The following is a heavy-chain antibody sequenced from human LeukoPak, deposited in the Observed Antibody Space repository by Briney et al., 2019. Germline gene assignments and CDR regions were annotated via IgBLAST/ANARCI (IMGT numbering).Heavy chain of an antibody. CDR1: GGSISSSTYY. Sequence: PSETLSLTCTVSGGSISSSTYYWGWVRQPPGKGLEWIGLIYYSGSTYYNPSLQSRVTISVDTSRNQFSLKLSSVTAADTAVYYCARHYFESSGFYPPPGYWGQGTLVTVSS. CDR2: IYYSGST. CDR3: ARHYFESSGFYPPPGY. D-gene: IGHD3-22*01. J-gene: IGHJ4*02. V-gene: IGHV4-39*01.